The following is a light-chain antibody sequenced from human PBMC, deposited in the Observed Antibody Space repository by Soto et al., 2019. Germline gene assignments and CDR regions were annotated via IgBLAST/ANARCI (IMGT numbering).Light chain of an antibody. CDR2: GAS. CDR3: QQYNNWLPLT. CDR1: QSVSSN. Sequence: EIVMTQSPAPLSVSPGERATLSCRASQSVSSNLAWYQQKPGQAPRLLIYGASIRATGIPARFSGSGTGTEFTHTISSLQSEDFAVYYCQQYNNWLPLTFGGGTNVEIK. J-gene: IGKJ4*01. V-gene: IGKV3D-15*01.